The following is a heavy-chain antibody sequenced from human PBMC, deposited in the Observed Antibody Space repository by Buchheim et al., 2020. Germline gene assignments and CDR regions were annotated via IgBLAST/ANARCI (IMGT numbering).Heavy chain of an antibody. J-gene: IGHJ5*02. CDR1: GYTFTSYY. Sequence: QVQLVQSGAEVKKPGASVKVSCKASGYTFTSYYMHWVRQAPGQGLEWMGIINPSGGSTSYAQKFQGRVTMNRDTSTSTVYMELSSLRSEDTAVYYCARDSESDYDFWSGYFLIDPWGQGTL. CDR2: INPSGGST. D-gene: IGHD3-3*01. V-gene: IGHV1-46*01. CDR3: ARDSESDYDFWSGYFLIDP.